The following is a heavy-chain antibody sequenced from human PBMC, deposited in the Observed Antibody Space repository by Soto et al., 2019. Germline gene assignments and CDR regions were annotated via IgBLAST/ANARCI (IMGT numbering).Heavy chain of an antibody. CDR3: ARGYSDYVPLAAPFDY. V-gene: IGHV3-7*04. D-gene: IGHD5-12*01. Sequence: GGSLRLSCAASGFTFSSYWMSWVRQAPGKGLEWVASIKHDGSEKNYVDSVKGRFTISRDNAKNSLSLQMNSLRAEDTAVYYCARGYSDYVPLAAPFDYWGQGTLVTVSS. CDR2: IKHDGSEK. CDR1: GFTFSSYW. J-gene: IGHJ4*02.